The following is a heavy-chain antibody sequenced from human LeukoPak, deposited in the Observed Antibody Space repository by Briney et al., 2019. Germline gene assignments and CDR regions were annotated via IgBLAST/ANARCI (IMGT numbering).Heavy chain of an antibody. CDR2: INPNSGGT. V-gene: IGHV1-2*04. D-gene: IGHD6-25*01. Sequence: ASVKVSCKASGYTFTGYYMHWVRQAPGQGLEWMGWINPNSGGTNYAQKFQGWVTMTRDTSISTAYMELSRLRSEDTAVYYCASRYRSDDAFDIWGQGTMVTVSS. CDR1: GYTFTGYY. CDR3: ASRYRSDDAFDI. J-gene: IGHJ3*02.